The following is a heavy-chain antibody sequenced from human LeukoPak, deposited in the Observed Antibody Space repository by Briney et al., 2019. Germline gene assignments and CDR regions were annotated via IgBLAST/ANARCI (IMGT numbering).Heavy chain of an antibody. J-gene: IGHJ4*02. V-gene: IGHV4-34*01. Sequence: SETLSLTCAVYGGSFSGYYWSWIRQPPGEGLEWIGEINHSGSTNYNPSLKSRVTISVDTSKNQFSLKLSSVTAADTAVYYCARGSWYEGLDYWGQGTLVTVSS. CDR3: ARGSWYEGLDY. D-gene: IGHD6-13*01. CDR2: INHSGST. CDR1: GGSFSGYY.